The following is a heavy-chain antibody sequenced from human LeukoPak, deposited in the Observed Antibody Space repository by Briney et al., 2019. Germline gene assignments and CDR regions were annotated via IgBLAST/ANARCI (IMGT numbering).Heavy chain of an antibody. Sequence: SETLCLTCAVSGGSISSGGYSWSWIRQPPGKGMEWIGYIYHSGSTYYNPSLKSRVTIAVDRSKNQFSLKLSSVTAADTAVYYCARQGSSGRFDYWGQGTLVTVSS. J-gene: IGHJ4*02. CDR3: ARQGSSGRFDY. CDR1: GGSISSGGYS. CDR2: IYHSGST. V-gene: IGHV4-30-2*01. D-gene: IGHD3-22*01.